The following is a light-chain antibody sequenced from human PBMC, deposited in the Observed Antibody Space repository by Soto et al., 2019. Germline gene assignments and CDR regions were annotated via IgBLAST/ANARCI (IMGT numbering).Light chain of an antibody. CDR2: GAS. J-gene: IGKJ1*01. CDR3: QQYGNPRT. CDR1: QSVSSSY. V-gene: IGKV3-20*01. Sequence: EIVLTQSPGTLSLSPGERATLSCRASQSVSSSYLAWYQQKPGQAPRLLIYGASSRATGIPDRFSGSGSGTDFTLTISRLEPEDFAVYYCQQYGNPRTLGQGTKVDIK.